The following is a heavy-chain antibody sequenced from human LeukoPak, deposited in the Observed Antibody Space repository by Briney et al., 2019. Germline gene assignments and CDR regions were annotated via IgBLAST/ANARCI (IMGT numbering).Heavy chain of an antibody. Sequence: SETLSLTCTVSGGSISSYYWSWIRQPPGKGLEWIGYIYYSGSTHYNPSLKSRVTISVDTSKNQFSLKLSSVTAADTAVYYCARADSGYDYVPDYWGQGTLVTVSS. CDR1: GGSISSYY. J-gene: IGHJ4*02. V-gene: IGHV4-59*08. D-gene: IGHD5-12*01. CDR2: IYYSGST. CDR3: ARADSGYDYVPDY.